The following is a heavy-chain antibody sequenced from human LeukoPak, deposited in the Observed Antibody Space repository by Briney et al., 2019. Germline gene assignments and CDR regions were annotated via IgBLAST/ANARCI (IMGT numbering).Heavy chain of an antibody. CDR3: ARASWVSSTDAVR. Sequence: GGSLRLSCAASGLSFSSFAMSWVRQGPARGLEWVSSIRGNGEKFYADPGKGRFTLSSDSSRNTVYFQLNNLRVEDTAIYYCARASWVSSTDAVRWGQGTLVTVSS. CDR2: IRGNGEK. CDR1: GLSFSSFA. D-gene: IGHD3-16*01. V-gene: IGHV3-23*01. J-gene: IGHJ4*02.